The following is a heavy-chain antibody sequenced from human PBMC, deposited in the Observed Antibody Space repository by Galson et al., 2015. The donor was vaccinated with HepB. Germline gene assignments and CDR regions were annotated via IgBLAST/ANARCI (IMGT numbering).Heavy chain of an antibody. CDR2: IGRAYDRI. Sequence: SLRLSCAASGLAFSDYYIHWIRQAPGKGLEWVSYIGRAYDRIYYTDSVKGRFTISRDDAKNSVYLQMNSLRADDTALYYCARGYSGYETGAMDVWGHGTTVTVSS. CDR1: GLAFSDYY. V-gene: IGHV3-11*01. CDR3: ARGYSGYETGAMDV. J-gene: IGHJ6*02. D-gene: IGHD5-12*01.